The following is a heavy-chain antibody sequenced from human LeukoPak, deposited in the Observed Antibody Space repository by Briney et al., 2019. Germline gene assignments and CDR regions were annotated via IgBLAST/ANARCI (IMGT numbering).Heavy chain of an antibody. D-gene: IGHD3-10*01. CDR1: GFTFSSYS. V-gene: IGHV3-21*01. CDR2: ISSSSSYI. Sequence: PGGSLRLSCAASGFTFSSYSMNWVRQAPGKGLEWVSSISSSSSYIYYADSVKGRFTISRDNAKNSLYLQMNSLRAEDTAVYYCARAPGWFGEPYYFDYWGQGTLVTVSS. J-gene: IGHJ4*02. CDR3: ARAPGWFGEPYYFDY.